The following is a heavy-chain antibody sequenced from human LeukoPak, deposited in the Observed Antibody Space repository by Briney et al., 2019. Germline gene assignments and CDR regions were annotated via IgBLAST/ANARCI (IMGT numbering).Heavy chain of an antibody. CDR2: ISAYNGNT. D-gene: IGHD6-13*01. V-gene: IGHV1-18*01. CDR1: GYTFTNYG. J-gene: IGHJ4*02. CDR3: ARDQSLVAYSSTWFDY. Sequence: ASVKVSCKTSGYTFTNYGLSWVRQAPGQGLEWMGWISAYNGNTDYAQKLQGRVTLTTDTSTTTAYMELRSLGSDDTAVYYCARDQSLVAYSSTWFDYWGQGTLVTVSS.